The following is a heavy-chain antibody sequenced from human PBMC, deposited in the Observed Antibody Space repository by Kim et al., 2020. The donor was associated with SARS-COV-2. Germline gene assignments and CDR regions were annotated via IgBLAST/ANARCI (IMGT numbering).Heavy chain of an antibody. V-gene: IGHV4-39*02. J-gene: IGHJ5*02. CDR3: AREGLGWLWATSNWFDP. D-gene: IGHD3-3*01. Sequence: LKSRVTRSVDTSRNQFSLKLSSVTAADTAVYYCAREGLGWLWATSNWFDPWGQGTLVTVSS.